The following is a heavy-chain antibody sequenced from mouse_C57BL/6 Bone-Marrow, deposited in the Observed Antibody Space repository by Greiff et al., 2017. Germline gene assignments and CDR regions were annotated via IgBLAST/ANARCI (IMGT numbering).Heavy chain of an antibody. V-gene: IGHV5-12*01. CDR1: GFTFSDYY. J-gene: IGHJ4*01. CDR2: ISNGGGST. CDR3: ARHGAMDY. Sequence: DVKLVESGGGLVQPGGSLKLSCAASGFTFSDYYMYWVRQTPEKRLEWVAYISNGGGSTYYPDTVKGQFTISRDNAKNTLYLQMSRLMSEDTAMYYCARHGAMDYWGQGTSVTVSS.